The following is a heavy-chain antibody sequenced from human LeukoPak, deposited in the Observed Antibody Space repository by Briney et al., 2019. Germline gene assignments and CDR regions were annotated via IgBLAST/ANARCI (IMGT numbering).Heavy chain of an antibody. Sequence: PGGSLRLSCAASGFTFSDYIINWVRQAPGKGLEWISYISSSGGTIYYPDSVKGRFTISRDNTDNSLFLQMSSLRAEDTAVYYCARERRQWQPFDIWGQGTMVTVSS. CDR2: ISSSGGTI. J-gene: IGHJ3*02. D-gene: IGHD6-19*01. V-gene: IGHV3-48*04. CDR3: ARERRQWQPFDI. CDR1: GFTFSDYI.